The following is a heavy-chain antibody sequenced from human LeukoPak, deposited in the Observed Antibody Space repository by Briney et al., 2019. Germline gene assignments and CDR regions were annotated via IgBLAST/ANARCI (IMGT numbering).Heavy chain of an antibody. D-gene: IGHD2-2*01. V-gene: IGHV3-48*01. Sequence: GGSLRLSCAGSGFTFSSYSMNWVRQAPGKGLEWISYISSSSSTIYYADSVKGRFTISRDNAKNSLYLQMNSLRAEDTAVYYCARGTYCSSTSCLDYWGQGTLVTVSS. CDR1: GFTFSSYS. CDR3: ARGTYCSSTSCLDY. J-gene: IGHJ4*02. CDR2: ISSSSSTI.